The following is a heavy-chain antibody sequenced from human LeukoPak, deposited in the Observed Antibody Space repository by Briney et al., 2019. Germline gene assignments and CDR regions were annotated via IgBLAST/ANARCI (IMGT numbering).Heavy chain of an antibody. D-gene: IGHD3-10*01. CDR2: ISSGSII. CDR3: ARGMYYYGSGGLDY. J-gene: IGHJ4*02. V-gene: IGHV3-48*02. CDR1: GFPFSRDN. Sequence: GGSLRLSCAASGFPFSRDNMNWVRQAPGKGLEWVSYISSGSIIYYADSVKGRFTISRDNAKNSLYLQMHSLRDEDTAVYYCARGMYYYGSGGLDYWGQGTLVTVSS.